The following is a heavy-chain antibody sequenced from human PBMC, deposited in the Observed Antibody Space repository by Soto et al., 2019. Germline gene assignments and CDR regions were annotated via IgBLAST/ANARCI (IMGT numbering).Heavy chain of an antibody. Sequence: EVQLVETGGGLIQPGGSLRLSCAVSGFTVSTNYMSWVRQAPGKGLEWVSVIYYDDGSTYYADSVKGRFSISRDSSRNMLYLQMNSLRAEDTAVYYCASGQQVILRYYYGLDVWGQGTTVTVSS. V-gene: IGHV3-53*02. CDR3: ASGQQVILRYYYGLDV. J-gene: IGHJ6*02. D-gene: IGHD6-13*01. CDR2: IYYDDGST. CDR1: GFTVSTNY.